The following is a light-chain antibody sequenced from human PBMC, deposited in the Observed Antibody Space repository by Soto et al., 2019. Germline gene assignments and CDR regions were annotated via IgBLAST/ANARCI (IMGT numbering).Light chain of an antibody. CDR3: QQYNSYSPYT. CDR2: KAS. V-gene: IGKV1-5*03. CDR1: PSIRSW. J-gene: IGKJ2*01. Sequence: DIQMTQSPSTLSASVGDRVTITCRASPSIRSWLAWYPQKPGKAPKLLTYKASSLESGVPSRFSGSGSGTEFTLTISSLQPDDFATYYCQQYNSYSPYTFGQGTNLEIK.